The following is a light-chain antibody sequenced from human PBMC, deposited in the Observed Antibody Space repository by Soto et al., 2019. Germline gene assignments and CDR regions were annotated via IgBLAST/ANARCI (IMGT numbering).Light chain of an antibody. V-gene: IGKV3-15*01. Sequence: EIVMTQSPPTLYVSPGERATLSCRASQSISRNLAWFQQKPGQAPSLLIFGASTRAAGIPARFSGSASGTEFSLTISGLQSEDFAVYFCHQYENWPKTFGQGTKVDIK. CDR1: QSISRN. CDR3: HQYENWPKT. J-gene: IGKJ1*01. CDR2: GAS.